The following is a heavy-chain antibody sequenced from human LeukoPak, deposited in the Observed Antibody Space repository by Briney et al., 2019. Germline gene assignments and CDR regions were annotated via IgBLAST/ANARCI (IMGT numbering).Heavy chain of an antibody. D-gene: IGHD3-10*02. CDR3: AELGITMIGGV. J-gene: IGHJ6*04. CDR2: IYSDNT. Sequence: GGSLRLSCTVSGFTVSSNSMSWVRQAPGKGLEWVSFIYSDNTHYSDSVKGRFTISRDNSKNTLYLQMNSLRAEDTAVYYCAELGITMIGGVWGKGTTVTVSS. V-gene: IGHV3-53*01. CDR1: GFTVSSNS.